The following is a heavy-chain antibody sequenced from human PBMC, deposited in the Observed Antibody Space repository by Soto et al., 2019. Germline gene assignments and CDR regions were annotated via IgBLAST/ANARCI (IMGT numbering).Heavy chain of an antibody. CDR2: ISASTLTT. CDR3: ARAPQLVATAATGFDS. J-gene: IGHJ4*02. CDR1: GFPFSTYS. D-gene: IGHD2-2*01. Sequence: EVELVESGGGLVQPGGSLRLSCAASGFPFSTYSMSWVRQAPGKGLEWISYISASTLTTFYADSVKGRFTISRDTAQNSLYLQMTRLRDEDTAVYYCARAPQLVATAATGFDSWGQGTLVTVSS. V-gene: IGHV3-48*02.